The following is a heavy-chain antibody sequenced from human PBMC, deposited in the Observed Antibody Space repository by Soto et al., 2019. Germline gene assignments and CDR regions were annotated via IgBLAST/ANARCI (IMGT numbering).Heavy chain of an antibody. CDR3: STDPNGDYIGAFDN. CDR2: ITGSGGGT. Sequence: EVQLFESGGRLVPPGGSLRLSCAGSRFSFSNYAMTWARQAPGEGLEWVSSITGSGGGTTYADSVKGRFTISRDNSKNLLYLQMDSLRADDTAVYYCSTDPNGDYIGAFDNWGQGTMVTVSS. V-gene: IGHV3-23*01. J-gene: IGHJ3*02. D-gene: IGHD4-17*01. CDR1: RFSFSNYA.